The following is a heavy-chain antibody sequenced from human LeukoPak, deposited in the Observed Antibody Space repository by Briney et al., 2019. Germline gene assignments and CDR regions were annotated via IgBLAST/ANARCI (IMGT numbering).Heavy chain of an antibody. J-gene: IGHJ3*02. CDR1: GYTFTGYY. CDR2: INPNSGCI. CDR3: VREDNAFDI. V-gene: IGHV1-2*02. Sequence: GASVKVSCKASGYTFTGYYIYWMRQAPGQGLEWMGWINPNSGCINYAQKFQGRVTMTRDTSISTAYMELSRLRSDDTAVYYCVREDNAFDIWGQGSMVTVSS.